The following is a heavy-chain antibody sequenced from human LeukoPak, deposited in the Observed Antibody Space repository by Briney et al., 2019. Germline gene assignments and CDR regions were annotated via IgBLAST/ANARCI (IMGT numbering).Heavy chain of an antibody. CDR1: GFTFSSYS. CDR2: ISGSSFYI. J-gene: IGHJ4*02. V-gene: IGHV3-21*01. CDR3: TSPRYNYGVQTDY. D-gene: IGHD5-24*01. Sequence: GGSLRLSCAASGFTFSSYSMNWVRQAPGKGLEWVSSISGSSFYIYYADSVKGRFTISRDNAKNTLYLQMNSLRAEDTAVYYCTSPRYNYGVQTDYWGQGTLVTVSS.